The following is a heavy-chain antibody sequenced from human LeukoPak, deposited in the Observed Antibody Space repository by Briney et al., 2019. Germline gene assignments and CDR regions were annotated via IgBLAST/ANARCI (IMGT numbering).Heavy chain of an antibody. CDR2: INPNSGGT. Sequence: ASVRVSCKASGYTFTGYYMHWVRQAPGQGLEWMGWINPNSGGTNYAQKFQGRVTMTRNTSINTAYMELSRLRSDDTAVYYCARGLRGSPAFDYWGQGTLVTVSS. V-gene: IGHV1-2*02. CDR1: GYTFTGYY. J-gene: IGHJ4*02. D-gene: IGHD2-2*01. CDR3: ARGLRGSPAFDY.